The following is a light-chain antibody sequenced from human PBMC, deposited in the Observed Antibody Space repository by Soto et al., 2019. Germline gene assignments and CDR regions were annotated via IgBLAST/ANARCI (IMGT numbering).Light chain of an antibody. CDR1: QSIGNS. CDR2: KAY. Sequence: EIQMTQSPSTLSASAGDRATITCRASQSIGNSLAWYQQKPGKAPNLLTYKAYSLESGVPSRVSGSGSGADFTLTISSLQPDEFSTYYCQQYSLYPWTFGQGTKVEIK. J-gene: IGKJ1*01. CDR3: QQYSLYPWT. V-gene: IGKV1-5*03.